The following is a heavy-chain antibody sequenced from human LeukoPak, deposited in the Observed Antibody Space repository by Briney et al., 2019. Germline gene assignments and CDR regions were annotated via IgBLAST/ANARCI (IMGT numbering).Heavy chain of an antibody. CDR3: AKGRGDLGYYDFWSGYYTTYFDY. Sequence: GESLRLSCVASGFTFTDHPMNWVRQAPGKGLEWISYIGGDGIAFYADSVKGRFTASKDDARKSMYLQMNSLRVEDTAVYYCAKGRGDLGYYDFWSGYYTTYFDYWGQGTLVTVSS. D-gene: IGHD3-3*01. V-gene: IGHV3-69-1*01. CDR1: GFTFTDHP. J-gene: IGHJ4*02. CDR2: IGGDGIA.